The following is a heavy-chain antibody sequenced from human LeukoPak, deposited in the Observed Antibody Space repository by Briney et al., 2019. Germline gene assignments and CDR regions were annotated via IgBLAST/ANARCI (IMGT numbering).Heavy chain of an antibody. V-gene: IGHV1-69*04. CDR1: GGTFSSYA. CDR2: IIPILGIA. Sequence: SVKVSCKASGGTFSSYAISWVRQAPGQGLEWMGRIIPILGIANYAQKFQGRVTITADKSTSTAYMELSSLRSEDTAVYYCASLSGSYSPPTPPFDYWGQGTLVTVSS. CDR3: ASLSGSYSPPTPPFDY. J-gene: IGHJ4*02. D-gene: IGHD1-26*01.